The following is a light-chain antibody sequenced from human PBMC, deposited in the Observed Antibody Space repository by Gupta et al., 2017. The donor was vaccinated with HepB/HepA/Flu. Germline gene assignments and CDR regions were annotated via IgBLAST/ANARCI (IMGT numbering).Light chain of an antibody. CDR2: GKN. Sequence: SSALTQDPAVSVALGPTVRITCQGDSLRTYYANWYQQKPGQAPVLVIYGKNKRPSGIPDRFSGSASGNTASLTVTGAQAEDEADYYCNSRDSSGNHVVFGGGTKLTVL. J-gene: IGLJ2*01. V-gene: IGLV3-19*01. CDR3: NSRDSSGNHVV. CDR1: SLRTYY.